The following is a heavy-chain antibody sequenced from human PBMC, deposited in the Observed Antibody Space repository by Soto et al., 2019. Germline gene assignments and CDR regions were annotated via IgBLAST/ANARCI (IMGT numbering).Heavy chain of an antibody. Sequence: SESLSLTCTVSGGSNSNYYWTWVRQSPGKGLEWVGYIHYSGRTHYNPSLESRVTISADTSKKQFSLKVNFLTAADTAVYHCVYTTGWPGFDFWGQGILVTVSS. V-gene: IGHV4-59*03. CDR2: IHYSGRT. CDR1: GGSNSNYY. D-gene: IGHD6-19*01. CDR3: VYTTGWPGFDF. J-gene: IGHJ4*02.